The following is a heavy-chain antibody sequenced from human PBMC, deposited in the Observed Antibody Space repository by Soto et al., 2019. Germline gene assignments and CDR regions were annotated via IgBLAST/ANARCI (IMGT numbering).Heavy chain of an antibody. CDR2: INPKGGVT. CDR1: GYSFIGYY. J-gene: IGHJ5*02. V-gene: IGHV1-2*02. Sequence: ASVKVSCKASGYSFIGYYMHWVRQAPGQGLEWMGWINPKGGVTNYAQKFQGRVTMTRDTSITTAYMELSSLRSDDTAVYYCARGDVNWFDPWGQGTLVTVS. CDR3: ARGDVNWFDP. D-gene: IGHD2-21*02.